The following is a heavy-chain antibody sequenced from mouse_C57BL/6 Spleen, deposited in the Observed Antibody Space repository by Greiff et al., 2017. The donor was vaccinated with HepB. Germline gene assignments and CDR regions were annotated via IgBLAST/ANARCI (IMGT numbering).Heavy chain of an antibody. V-gene: IGHV1-52*01. J-gene: IGHJ2*01. D-gene: IGHD2-4*01. Sequence: QVQLKQPGAELVRPGSSVKLSCKASGYTFTSYWMHWVKQRPIQGLEWIGNIDPSDSETHYNQKFKDKATLTVDKSSSTAYMQLSSLTSEDSAVYYCARALYDYDEFDYWGQGTTLTVSS. CDR2: IDPSDSET. CDR1: GYTFTSYW. CDR3: ARALYDYDEFDY.